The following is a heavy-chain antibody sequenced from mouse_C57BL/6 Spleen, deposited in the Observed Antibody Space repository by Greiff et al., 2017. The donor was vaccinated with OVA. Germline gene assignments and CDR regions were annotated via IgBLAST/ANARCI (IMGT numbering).Heavy chain of an antibody. D-gene: IGHD2-2*01. CDR2: INPNNGGT. V-gene: IGHV1-26*01. Sequence: EVQLQQSGPELVKPGASVKISCKASGYTFTDYYMNWVKQSHGKSLEWIGDINPNNGGTSYNQKFKGKATLTVDKSSSTAYMELRSLTSEDSAVYYGARGGLREYYFDYWGQGTTLTVSS. CDR3: ARGGLREYYFDY. J-gene: IGHJ2*01. CDR1: GYTFTDYY.